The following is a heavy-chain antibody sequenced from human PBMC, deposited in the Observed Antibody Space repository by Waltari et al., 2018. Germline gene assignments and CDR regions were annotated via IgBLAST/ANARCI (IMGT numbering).Heavy chain of an antibody. CDR3: ARDEIHVGPTNVGVTLDY. CDR1: GFTLSTYS. V-gene: IGHV3-21*01. CDR2: ISSSNYI. Sequence: EVHLVESGGGLVKPGGSLRLSCVVSGFTLSTYSMNWVRQAPGKGLGCVSAISSSNYIKYADSVKGRFTISRDTTKNSLYLQMNSLRVEDTAVYHCARDEIHVGPTNVGVTLDYWGQGTLVTVSS. J-gene: IGHJ4*02. D-gene: IGHD1-26*01.